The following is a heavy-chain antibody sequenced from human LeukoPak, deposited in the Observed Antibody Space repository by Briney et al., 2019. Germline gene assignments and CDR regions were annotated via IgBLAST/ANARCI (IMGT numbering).Heavy chain of an antibody. Sequence: SETLSLTCTVSGGSISSSSYYWGWIRQPPGKGLKWIGSIYYSGSTYYNPSLKSRVSISVDTSKNQFSLKLGSVTAADTAVYYCASHDYGDYEENWFDPWGQGTLVTVSS. V-gene: IGHV4-39*07. CDR2: IYYSGST. J-gene: IGHJ5*02. CDR3: ASHDYGDYEENWFDP. D-gene: IGHD4-17*01. CDR1: GGSISSSSYY.